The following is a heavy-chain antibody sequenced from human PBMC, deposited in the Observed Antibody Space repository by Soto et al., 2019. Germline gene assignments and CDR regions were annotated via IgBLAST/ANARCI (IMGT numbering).Heavy chain of an antibody. J-gene: IGHJ5*02. CDR3: ARRNSSGWYATP. V-gene: IGHV4-34*01. CDR1: GGSFSGYY. Sequence: QVQLQQWGAGLLKPSETLSLTCAVYGGSFSGYYWSWIRQPPGKGLEWIGGINHSGSTNYNPSLQSRDTISVDTSKNQFSLKLSSVTAADTAVYYCARRNSSGWYATPWGHGTLVTVSS. D-gene: IGHD6-19*01. CDR2: INHSGST.